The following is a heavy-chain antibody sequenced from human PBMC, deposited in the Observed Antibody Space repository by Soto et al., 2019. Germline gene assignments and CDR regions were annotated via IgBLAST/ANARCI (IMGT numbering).Heavy chain of an antibody. D-gene: IGHD2-8*01. CDR1: GGSISSGGYY. J-gene: IGHJ6*02. CDR2: IYYSGST. Sequence: SETLSLTCTVSGGSISSGGYYWSWIRQHPGKGLEWIGYIYYSGSTYYNPSLKSRVTISVDTSKNQFSLKLSSVTAADTAVYYCAREREVYATPYGMDVWGQGTTVTVSS. V-gene: IGHV4-31*03. CDR3: AREREVYATPYGMDV.